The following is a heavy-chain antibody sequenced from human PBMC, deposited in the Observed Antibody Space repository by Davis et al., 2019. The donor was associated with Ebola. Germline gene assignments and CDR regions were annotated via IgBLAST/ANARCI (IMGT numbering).Heavy chain of an antibody. Sequence: GESLKIPCAASGFSITSHSMNWVRQAPGKGLECVSSIGSTTNFRYYADSVKGPFTISRDNAKNSLYMQMNSLRAEDTAVYYCARDGSNSYFDYWGQGNLVTVSS. D-gene: IGHD6-6*01. J-gene: IGHJ4*02. V-gene: IGHV3-21*01. CDR3: ARDGSNSYFDY. CDR1: GFSITSHS. CDR2: IGSTTNFR.